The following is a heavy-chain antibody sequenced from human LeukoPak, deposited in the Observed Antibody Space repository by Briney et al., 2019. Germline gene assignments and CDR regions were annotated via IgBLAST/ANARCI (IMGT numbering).Heavy chain of an antibody. D-gene: IGHD6-19*01. CDR2: IYSGGST. CDR1: GFTVSSNY. Sequence: GGSLRLSCAASGFTVSSNYMSWVRQAPGKGLEWVSVIYSGGSTYYADSVKGRFTISRDNSKNTLYLQMNSLRAEDTAVYYCAKAIYSSGWFDYFDYWGQGTLVTVSS. CDR3: AKAIYSSGWFDYFDY. V-gene: IGHV3-53*01. J-gene: IGHJ4*02.